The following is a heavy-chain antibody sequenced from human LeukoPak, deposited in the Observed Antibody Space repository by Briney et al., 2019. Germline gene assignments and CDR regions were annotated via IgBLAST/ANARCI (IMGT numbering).Heavy chain of an antibody. Sequence: ASVMVSCTDSGYSFTDYYRHWVRQAPGQGLEWMKWINPNSGGTNYAQKFHGRVSMTRDTSINTAYMELSRLRSDDAAVYYCARSDYGDYLVDYWGQGTLVTVSA. D-gene: IGHD4-17*01. V-gene: IGHV1-2*02. CDR2: INPNSGGT. CDR1: GYSFTDYY. J-gene: IGHJ4*02. CDR3: ARSDYGDYLVDY.